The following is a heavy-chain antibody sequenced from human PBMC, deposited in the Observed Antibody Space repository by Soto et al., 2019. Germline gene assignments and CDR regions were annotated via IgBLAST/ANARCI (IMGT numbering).Heavy chain of an antibody. CDR3: ARRGSGSYYDY. D-gene: IGHD1-26*01. V-gene: IGHV3-23*01. CDR1: GFTFSSHA. CDR2: ISGSGGST. Sequence: EVQLLESGGGLVQPGGPLRLSCAASGFTFSSHAMRWVRQAPVKGLEWVSAISGSGGSTYYSDSVKGRFTISRDNSKNTLYLQMNSLRAEDTAVYYCARRGSGSYYDYWGQGTLVTVSS. J-gene: IGHJ4*02.